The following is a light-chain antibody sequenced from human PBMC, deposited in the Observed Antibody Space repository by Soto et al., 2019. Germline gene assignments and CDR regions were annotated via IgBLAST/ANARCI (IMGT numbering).Light chain of an antibody. V-gene: IGKV1-5*03. Sequence: DIQMTQSPSTLSAYIGDRVTITCRASQSISRGLAWYQQKPGKAPKLLIYQASSLESGVPPRFGGSGYGTEFTLTISSLQPDDFASYYCQEYSSYSYTFGQGTKLEIK. CDR3: QEYSSYSYT. CDR1: QSISRG. J-gene: IGKJ2*01. CDR2: QAS.